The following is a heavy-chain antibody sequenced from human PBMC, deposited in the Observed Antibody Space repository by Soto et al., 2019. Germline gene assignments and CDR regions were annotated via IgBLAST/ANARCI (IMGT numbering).Heavy chain of an antibody. J-gene: IGHJ6*02. CDR1: GFTFSSYG. CDR3: AKGQFPPWLCSGGSCYPKGGYYYGMDV. Sequence: GGSLRLSCAASGFTFSSYGMHWVRQAPGKGLEWVAVISYDGSNKYYADSVKGRFTISRDNSKNTLYLQMNSLRAEDTAVYYCAKGQFPPWLCSGGSCYPKGGYYYGMDVWGQGTTVTVSS. CDR2: ISYDGSNK. V-gene: IGHV3-30*18. D-gene: IGHD2-15*01.